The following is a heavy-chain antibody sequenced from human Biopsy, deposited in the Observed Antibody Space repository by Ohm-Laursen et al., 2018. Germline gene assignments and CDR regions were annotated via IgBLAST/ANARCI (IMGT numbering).Heavy chain of an antibody. J-gene: IGHJ2*01. D-gene: IGHD3-22*01. CDR3: ARDRGYYSDRTVPGYFDL. V-gene: IGHV4-59*01. Sequence: PSETLSLTWAVSGDSISTCYWSWIRQPPGKGLQWIGYVYYTGSTDYNPSLQSRVTISVDTSKNHFSLRLRSVTPADTAIYYCARDRGYYSDRTVPGYFDLWGRGTLVTVSS. CDR1: GDSISTCY. CDR2: VYYTGST.